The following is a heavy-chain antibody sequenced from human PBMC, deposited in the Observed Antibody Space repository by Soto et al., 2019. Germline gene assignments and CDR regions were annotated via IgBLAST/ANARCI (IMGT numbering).Heavy chain of an antibody. J-gene: IGHJ4*02. CDR1: VGSLSYYY. D-gene: IGHD4-4*01. Sequence: PSETLCVSCTLSVGSLSYYYWTTIRQPPGKGLEWIGNIDDSGRTNYNPSLKSRVTISVDTSSNQFSLKVSSVTAADTAVYYCARDDRDDYIGNFGYGGRGTMVSVSS. CDR3: ARDDRDDYIGNFGY. V-gene: IGHV4-59*12. CDR2: IDDSGRT.